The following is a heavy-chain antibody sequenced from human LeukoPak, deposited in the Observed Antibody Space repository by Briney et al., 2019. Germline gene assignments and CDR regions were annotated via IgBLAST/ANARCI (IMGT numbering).Heavy chain of an antibody. CDR2: IYYSGST. CDR1: GGSISSSSYY. Sequence: PSETLSLTCTVSGGSISSSSYYWGWIRQPPGKGLEWIGSIYYSGSTYYNPSLKSRVTISVDTSKNQFSLKLSSVTAADTAVYYCARAISMGYSYGPNWFDPWGQGTLVTVSS. V-gene: IGHV4-39*07. J-gene: IGHJ5*02. D-gene: IGHD5-18*01. CDR3: ARAISMGYSYGPNWFDP.